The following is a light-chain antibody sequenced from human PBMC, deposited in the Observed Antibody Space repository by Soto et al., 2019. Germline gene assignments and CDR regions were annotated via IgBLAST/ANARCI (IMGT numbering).Light chain of an antibody. J-gene: IGKJ1*01. CDR2: AAS. CDR1: QGISSY. CDR3: HHYNSYSEA. V-gene: IGKV1-8*01. Sequence: AIRMTQSPSSLSASTGDRVTITCRASQGISSYLAWYQQKPGKAPKLLIYAASTLQSGVPSRFSGSGSGTDFTLTISCLQSEDFATYYCHHYNSYSEAFGQGTKV.